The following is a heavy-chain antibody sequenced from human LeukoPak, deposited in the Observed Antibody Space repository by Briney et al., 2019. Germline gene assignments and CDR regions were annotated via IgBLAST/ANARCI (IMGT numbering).Heavy chain of an antibody. V-gene: IGHV4-59*08. J-gene: IGHJ4*02. Sequence: SETLSLTCTVSGGSISSYYWSWIRQPPGKGLEWIGYIYYSGSTNYDPSLKSRVTISVDTSKNQFSLKLSSVTAADTAVYYCARALPPIVATALCDYWGQGTLVTVSS. CDR3: ARALPPIVATALCDY. CDR1: GGSISSYY. D-gene: IGHD5-12*01. CDR2: IYYSGST.